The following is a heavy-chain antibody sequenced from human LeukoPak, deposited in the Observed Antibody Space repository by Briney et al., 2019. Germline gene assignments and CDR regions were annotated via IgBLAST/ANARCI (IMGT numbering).Heavy chain of an antibody. V-gene: IGHV4-4*02. J-gene: IGHJ3*02. CDR3: ATPNDAFNM. CDR2: IHDRGGT. Sequence: SGTLSLTCAVSGGSISNKNWWSWVRQPPGKGLEWIGEIHDRGGTNYNPSLRSRVTISVDTSKNQFSLKMTSVTAADTAVYSCATPNDAFNMWGQGTMVTVSS. CDR1: GGSISNKNW.